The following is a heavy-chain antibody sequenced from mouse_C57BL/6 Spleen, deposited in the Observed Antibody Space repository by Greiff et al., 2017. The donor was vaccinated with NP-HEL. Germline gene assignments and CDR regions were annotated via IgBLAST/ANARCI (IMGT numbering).Heavy chain of an antibody. J-gene: IGHJ1*03. CDR1: GFNIKDYY. V-gene: IGHV14-2*01. Sequence: EVQLQQSGAELVKPGASVKLSCTASGFNIKDYYMHWVKQRTEQGLEWIGRIDPEDGETKYAPKLQGKATITADTSSNTAYLQLSSLPAEDTAVYYCASYDGYYQGYFDVWGTGTTVTVSS. CDR2: IDPEDGET. D-gene: IGHD2-3*01. CDR3: ASYDGYYQGYFDV.